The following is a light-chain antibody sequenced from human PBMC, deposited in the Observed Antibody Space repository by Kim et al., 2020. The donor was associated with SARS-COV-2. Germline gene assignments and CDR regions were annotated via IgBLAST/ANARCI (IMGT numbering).Light chain of an antibody. CDR2: LEGNGSY. V-gene: IGLV4-60*03. CDR1: SGHSTYT. J-gene: IGLJ3*02. Sequence: QLVLTQSPSASASLGPSVKLTCTLSSGHSTYTIAWHQQHPGKAPRYLMKLEGNGSYIKGSGVPDRFSGFSSGADRYLTISNLQSEDEADYYCETWDSNIWVFGGGTQLTVL. CDR3: ETWDSNIWV.